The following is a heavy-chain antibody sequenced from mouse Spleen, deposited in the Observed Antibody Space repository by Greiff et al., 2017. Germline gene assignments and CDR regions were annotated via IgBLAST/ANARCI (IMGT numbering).Heavy chain of an antibody. D-gene: IGHD2-14*01. CDR3: ARRNYRYGGYAMDY. J-gene: IGHJ4*01. Sequence: DVQLQESGPELVKPGASVKIPCKASGYTFTDYNMDWVKQSHGKSLEWIGDINPNNGGTIYNQKFKGKATLTVDKSSSTAYMELRSLTSEDTAVYYCARRNYRYGGYAMDYWGQGTSVTVSS. CDR2: INPNNGGT. V-gene: IGHV1-18*01. CDR1: GYTFTDYN.